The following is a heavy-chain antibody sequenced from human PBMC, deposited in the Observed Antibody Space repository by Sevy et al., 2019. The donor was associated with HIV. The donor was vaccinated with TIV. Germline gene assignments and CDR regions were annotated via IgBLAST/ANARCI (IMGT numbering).Heavy chain of an antibody. J-gene: IGHJ3*02. Sequence: GGSLRLSCAASGFTFDDYAMHWVRQAPGKGLEWVSGISWNSGSIGYAGSVKGRFTISRDNAKNSLYLQMNSLRAEDTALYYCAKVVTAISLDAFDIWGQGTMVTVSS. CDR3: AKVVTAISLDAFDI. D-gene: IGHD2-21*02. CDR1: GFTFDDYA. CDR2: ISWNSGSI. V-gene: IGHV3-9*01.